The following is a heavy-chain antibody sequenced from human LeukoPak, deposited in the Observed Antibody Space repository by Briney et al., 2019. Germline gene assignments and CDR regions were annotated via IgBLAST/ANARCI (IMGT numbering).Heavy chain of an antibody. D-gene: IGHD2-2*01. V-gene: IGHV3-7*01. J-gene: IGHJ6*03. CDR3: ARESSVVPAAALYYYYYMDA. Sequence: PGGSLRLSCAASGFTFSSYSMKWVRQAPGKGLEWVANIKQDGSEKYYVDSVKGRFTISRDNAKNSLYLQMNSLRAEDTAVYYCARESSVVPAAALYYYYYMDAWGKGTTVTISS. CDR2: IKQDGSEK. CDR1: GFTFSSYS.